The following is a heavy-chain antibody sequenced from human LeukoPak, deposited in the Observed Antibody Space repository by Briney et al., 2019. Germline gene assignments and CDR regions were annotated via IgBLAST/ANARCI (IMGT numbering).Heavy chain of an antibody. CDR1: GGSISSYY. V-gene: IGHV4-4*07. CDR2: IYTSGST. J-gene: IGHJ4*02. CDR3: ARENIVVVPAAPQLFDY. Sequence: SETLSLTCTVSGGSISSYYWSWIRQPAGKGLEWIGRIYTSGSTNYNPSLKSRVTMSVDTSENQFSLKLSSVTAADTAVYYCARENIVVVPAAPQLFDYWGQGTLVTVSS. D-gene: IGHD2-2*01.